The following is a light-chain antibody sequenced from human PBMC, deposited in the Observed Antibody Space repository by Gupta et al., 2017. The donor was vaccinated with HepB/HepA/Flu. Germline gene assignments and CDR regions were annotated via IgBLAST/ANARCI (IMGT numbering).Light chain of an antibody. J-gene: IGLJ2*01. CDR1: NIGSKS. Sequence: YVLAQPPSVSVAPGKTATITCGGNNIGSKSVQWYQQKPGQAPVLVFYGDRDRPSGSPERCSGSASGNTATLTITRVEAGEEGDYYCQVWDNNRDHQGVVFGGGTKLTVL. CDR3: QVWDNNRDHQGVV. CDR2: GDR. V-gene: IGLV3-21*03.